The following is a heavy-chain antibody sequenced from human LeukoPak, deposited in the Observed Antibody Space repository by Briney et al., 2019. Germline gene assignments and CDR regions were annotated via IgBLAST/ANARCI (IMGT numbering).Heavy chain of an antibody. CDR2: INPSGGST. CDR1: GYTFTNYY. V-gene: IGHV1-46*01. CDR3: ARLRVSYSDILTGYSDY. Sequence: ASVKVSCKTSGYTFTNYYMHWGRQAPGQGLQRMGIINPSGGSTSYAQKFQGRVTMTRDKSTSTVYMELSSLRSEDTAVYYCARLRVSYSDILTGYSDYWGQGTLVTVSS. J-gene: IGHJ4*02. D-gene: IGHD3-9*01.